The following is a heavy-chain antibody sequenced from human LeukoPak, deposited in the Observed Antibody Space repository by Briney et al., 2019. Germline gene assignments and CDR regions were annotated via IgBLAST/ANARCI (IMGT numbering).Heavy chain of an antibody. D-gene: IGHD6-13*01. V-gene: IGHV4-34*01. CDR3: ARGSSSSWYSRFDY. CDR2: INHSGST. CDR1: GGSFSGYY. J-gene: IGHJ4*02. Sequence: PSETLSLTCAVYGGSFSGYYWSWIRQPPGEGLEWIGEINHSGSTNYNPSLKSRVTISVDTSKNQFSLKLSSVTAADTAVYYCARGSSSSWYSRFDYWGQGTLVTVSS.